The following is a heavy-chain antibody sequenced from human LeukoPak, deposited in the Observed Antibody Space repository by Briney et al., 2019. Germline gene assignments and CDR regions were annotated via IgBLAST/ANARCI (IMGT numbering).Heavy chain of an antibody. CDR2: IKSKTDGGTT. CDR3: TTGSLGRRAFDI. Sequence: GGSLRLSCAASGFTFSNAWMSWVRQAPGKGLEWVGRIKSKTDGGTTDYAAPVKGRFTISRDDSKNTLYLQTNSLKTEDTAVYYCTTGSLGRRAFDIRGQGTMVTVSS. J-gene: IGHJ3*02. CDR1: GFTFSNAW. D-gene: IGHD1-26*01. V-gene: IGHV3-15*01.